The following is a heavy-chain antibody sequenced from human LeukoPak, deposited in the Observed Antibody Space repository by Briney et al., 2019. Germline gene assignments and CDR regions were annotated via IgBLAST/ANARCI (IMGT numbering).Heavy chain of an antibody. J-gene: IGHJ4*02. V-gene: IGHV4-59*01. CDR1: GGSISTYY. CDR2: IYYTGST. D-gene: IGHD1-1*01. Sequence: PSETLSLTCTVSGGSISTYYWTWIRQPPGKGLEGIGYIYYTGSTNYNPSLKSRVTISVDTSKNQFSLRLSSVTAADTAVYYCVRANWVHDCWGQGTLVTVSS. CDR3: VRANWVHDC.